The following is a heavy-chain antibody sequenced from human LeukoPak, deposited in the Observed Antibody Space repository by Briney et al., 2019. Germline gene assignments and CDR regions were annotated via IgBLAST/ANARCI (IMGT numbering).Heavy chain of an antibody. CDR3: ARDPDYYGMDV. V-gene: IGHV3-66*02. CDR1: GFTVSSNC. Sequence: GGSLRLSCAASGFTVSSNCMSWVRQAPGKGLEWVSVIYSGGSTYYADSVKGRFTISRDNSQNTLYLQMNSLRAEDTAVYYCARDPDYYGMDVWGQGTTVTVSS. CDR2: IYSGGST. J-gene: IGHJ6*02.